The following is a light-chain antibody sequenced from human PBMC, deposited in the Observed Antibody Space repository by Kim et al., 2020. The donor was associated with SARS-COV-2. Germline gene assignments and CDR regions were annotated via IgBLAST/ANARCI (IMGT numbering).Light chain of an antibody. V-gene: IGKV1-27*01. J-gene: IGKJ1*01. CDR3: QKYITAPWT. Sequence: VGDEVTISRRARQSISKYVAWYLHRPGRAPKLLIYTAPALRFGVSSRFNGTVSGTHFTLTISDLQCEVVATYNSQKYITAPWTFGHGTKVDIK. CDR1: QSISKY. CDR2: TAP.